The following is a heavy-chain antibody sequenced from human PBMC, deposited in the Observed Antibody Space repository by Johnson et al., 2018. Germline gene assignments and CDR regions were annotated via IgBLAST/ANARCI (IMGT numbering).Heavy chain of an antibody. CDR1: GFTISSYG. D-gene: IGHD4-11*01. CDR3: ANLPMTTLTTSLVDV. V-gene: IGHV3-30*18. CDR2: ISYDGSKK. Sequence: QVQLVESGGGVVQXGRSLRLSCAAPGFTISSYGLHWVRQAPGKGLEWVAVISYDGSKKYYADSEKGRFTISRDNSKNTLYLQMNSLTTEDTAVYYCANLPMTTLTTSLVDVWGQGTTVTVSS. J-gene: IGHJ6*02.